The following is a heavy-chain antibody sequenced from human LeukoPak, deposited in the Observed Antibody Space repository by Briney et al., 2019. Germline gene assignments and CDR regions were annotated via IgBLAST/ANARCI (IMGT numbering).Heavy chain of an antibody. CDR2: TYPGDSDT. CDR1: GYSFTTYW. CDR3: ARRPYSISPGVFDI. V-gene: IGHV5-51*01. Sequence: GESLKISCKGSGYSFTTYWIGWVRQMPGKGLEWMGITYPGDSDTRYSPSFQGQVTISADRSITTAYLQWSSLEASDTAMYYCARRPYSISPGVFDIWGQGTMVTVSS. D-gene: IGHD6-13*01. J-gene: IGHJ3*02.